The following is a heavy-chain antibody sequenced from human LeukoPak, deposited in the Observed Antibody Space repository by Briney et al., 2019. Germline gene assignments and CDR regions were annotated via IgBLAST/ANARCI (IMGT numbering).Heavy chain of an antibody. V-gene: IGHV1-46*01. J-gene: IGHJ5*02. CDR1: GYTFTSYY. D-gene: IGHD3-22*01. CDR3: ASSLGYYYDSSGYRPAFDP. CDR2: INPSGGST. Sequence: ASVKVSCKAPGYTFTSYYMHWVRQAPGQGLEWMGIINPSGGSTSYAQKFQGRVTMTRDMSTSTVYMELSSLRSEDTAVYYCASSLGYYYDSSGYRPAFDPWGQGTLVTVSS.